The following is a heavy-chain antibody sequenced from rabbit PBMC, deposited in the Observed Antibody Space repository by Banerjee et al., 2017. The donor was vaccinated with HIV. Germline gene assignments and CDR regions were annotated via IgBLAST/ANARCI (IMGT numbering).Heavy chain of an antibody. CDR1: GFSFSSSYW. J-gene: IGHJ6*01. CDR2: IDAGSSGNT. D-gene: IGHD6-1*01. CDR3: ARGEYSYGDVAYAYGMDL. Sequence: QSLEESGGDLVKPGASLTLTCTASGFSFSSSYWICWVRQAPGKGLEWIACIDAGSSGNTYYASWAKGQFTISKTSSTTGTLQMTSLTAADTATYFCARGEYSYGDVAYAYGMDLWGPGTLVTVS. V-gene: IGHV1S40*01.